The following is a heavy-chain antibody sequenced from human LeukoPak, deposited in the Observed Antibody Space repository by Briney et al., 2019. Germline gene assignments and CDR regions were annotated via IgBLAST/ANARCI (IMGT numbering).Heavy chain of an antibody. Sequence: PGGSLRLSCAASGFTFSSYSMNWVRQAPGKGLEWVSYISSSSSTIYYADSVKGRFTISRDNAKNSLYLQMNSLRAEDTAVYYCARDGAAAGTETLNWGQGTLVTVSS. CDR3: ARDGAAAGTETLN. V-gene: IGHV3-48*01. D-gene: IGHD6-13*01. CDR2: ISSSSSTI. J-gene: IGHJ4*02. CDR1: GFTFSSYS.